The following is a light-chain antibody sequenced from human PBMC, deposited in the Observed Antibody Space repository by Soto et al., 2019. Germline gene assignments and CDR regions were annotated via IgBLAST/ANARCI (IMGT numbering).Light chain of an antibody. Sequence: EIVMTQFPATLSKSPGESATFSCRASQSISTKLAWYQQRPGQAPRLLMYGASTGATGIPARFRGSGSGTEFTLNISSLQSEAFAVYYCQQYSSWVWTFGQGTKVEIK. CDR2: GAS. V-gene: IGKV3-15*01. CDR3: QQYSSWVWT. CDR1: QSISTK. J-gene: IGKJ1*01.